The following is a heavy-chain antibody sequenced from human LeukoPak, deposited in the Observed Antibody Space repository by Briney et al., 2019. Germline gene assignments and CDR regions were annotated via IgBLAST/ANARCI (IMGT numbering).Heavy chain of an antibody. D-gene: IGHD4-11*01. V-gene: IGHV4-31*03. Sequence: SETLSLTCTVSGGSIGSGGYYWSWIRHHPGQGLEWSGYIHESGSTYYNPSLESRVTISVDTSKNQFSLKLRSVTAADTAMYYCARVTTAAWWDPWGHGTPVSVSS. CDR3: ARVTTAAWWDP. CDR1: GGSIGSGGYY. J-gene: IGHJ5*02. CDR2: IHESGST.